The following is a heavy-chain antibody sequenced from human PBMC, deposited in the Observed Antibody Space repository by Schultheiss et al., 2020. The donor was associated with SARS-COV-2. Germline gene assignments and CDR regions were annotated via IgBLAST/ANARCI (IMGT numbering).Heavy chain of an antibody. CDR1: GGSISSGSYY. CDR3: ARSGDHSSSWRLNWFDP. J-gene: IGHJ5*02. CDR2: IYHSGST. V-gene: IGHV4-39*07. Sequence: SETLSLTCTVSGGSISSGSYYWSWIRQPPGKGLEWIGEIYHSGSTNYNPSLKSRVTISVDTSKNQFSLKLSSVTAADTAVYYCARSGDHSSSWRLNWFDPWGQGTLVTVSS. D-gene: IGHD6-13*01.